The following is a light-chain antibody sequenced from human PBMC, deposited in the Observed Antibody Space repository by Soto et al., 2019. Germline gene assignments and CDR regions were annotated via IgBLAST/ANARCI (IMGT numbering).Light chain of an antibody. J-gene: IGLJ1*01. CDR1: SSNIGSNT. V-gene: IGLV1-44*01. Sequence: QSVLTQPPSASGTPGQRVTISCSGSSSNIGSNTVNWYQQLPGTAPKLLIYSNHQRPSGVPDRFSGSKSGTSASLAISGLQSEEEADYYCAAWDDSLNGQVFGTGTKLTVL. CDR3: AAWDDSLNGQV. CDR2: SNH.